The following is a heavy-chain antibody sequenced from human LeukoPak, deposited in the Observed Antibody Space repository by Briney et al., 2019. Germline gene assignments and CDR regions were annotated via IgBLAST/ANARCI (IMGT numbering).Heavy chain of an antibody. CDR2: IRYDGSNK. J-gene: IGHJ4*02. V-gene: IGHV3-30*02. D-gene: IGHD3-10*01. CDR1: GFTFSSYG. CDR3: AKATMVRGVTPFDY. Sequence: GGSLRLSCSPSGFTFSSYGMHCVRQAPGKGLEGVAFIRYDGSNKYYADSVKGRFTISRDNSKNTLYLQMNSLRAEDTAVYYCAKATMVRGVTPFDYWGQGTLVTVSS.